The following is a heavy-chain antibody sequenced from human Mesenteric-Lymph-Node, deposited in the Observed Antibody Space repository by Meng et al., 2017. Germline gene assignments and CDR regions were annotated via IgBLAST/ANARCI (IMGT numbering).Heavy chain of an antibody. D-gene: IGHD6-19*01. CDR2: IYYSGST. CDR1: GGSVSSGGYY. V-gene: IGHV4-31*03. CDR3: ARVSSGWDYFDY. Sequence: QVQPQEAGPGRVKPSQTLSLTCTVSGGSVSSGGYYWTWIRQHPGKGLEWFGHIYYSGSTFYNPSLKRRVIISIDTSKNQFSLNLRSVTAADTAVYYCARVSSGWDYFDYWGQGTLVTVSS. J-gene: IGHJ4*02.